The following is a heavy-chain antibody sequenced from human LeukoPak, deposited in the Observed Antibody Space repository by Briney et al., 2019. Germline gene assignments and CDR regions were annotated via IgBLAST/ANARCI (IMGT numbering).Heavy chain of an antibody. J-gene: IGHJ5*02. CDR3: ASGECSGTSCYWRGKWFDP. Sequence: ASVKVSCKASGYTFTGHYMHWVRQAPGQGLEWMGWINPNSGSTNYAQKFQGRVTMTRDTSISTAYMELSRLRSDDTAVYYCASGECSGTSCYWRGKWFDPWGQGTLVTVSS. CDR1: GYTFTGHY. D-gene: IGHD2-2*01. V-gene: IGHV1-2*02. CDR2: INPNSGST.